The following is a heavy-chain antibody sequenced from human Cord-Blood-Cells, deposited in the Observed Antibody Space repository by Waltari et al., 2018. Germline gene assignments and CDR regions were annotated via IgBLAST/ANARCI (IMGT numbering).Heavy chain of an antibody. V-gene: IGHV4-39*01. D-gene: IGHD3-3*01. CDR1: GGSISSSSSY. CDR2: IYYSGST. Sequence: QLQLQESGPGLVKPSETLSLTCPVSGGSISSSSSYWGWILQPPGKGLEWIGRIYYSGSTYDDPSLKSRVTISVYTSKNQFSLKLSSVTAAETAVYYCARRVNDFWSGYDFDYWGQGTLVTVSS. CDR3: ARRVNDFWSGYDFDY. J-gene: IGHJ4*02.